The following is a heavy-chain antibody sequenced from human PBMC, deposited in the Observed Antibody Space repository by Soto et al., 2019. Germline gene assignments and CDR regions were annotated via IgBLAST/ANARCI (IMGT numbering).Heavy chain of an antibody. D-gene: IGHD1-26*01. CDR3: ARGATPYYAMDV. V-gene: IGHV1-18*01. J-gene: IGHJ6*02. Sequence: QVQLVQSGAEVKKPGASVRVSCKASGYTFSSNGINWVRQAPGQGLEWMGWISAYNGNTNSAQKLQGSXXMXTXXSTMTAYMELRSLRSDDTAVYYCARGATPYYAMDVWGQGTTVTVSS. CDR1: GYTFSSNG. CDR2: ISAYNGNT.